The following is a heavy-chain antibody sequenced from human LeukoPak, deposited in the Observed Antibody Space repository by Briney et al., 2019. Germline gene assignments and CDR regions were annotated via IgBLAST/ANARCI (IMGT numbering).Heavy chain of an antibody. V-gene: IGHV3-30*18. CDR2: ISYDGSNK. CDR3: AKDQCSSTSCYGELDY. J-gene: IGHJ4*02. CDR1: GFTFSSYG. D-gene: IGHD2-2*01. Sequence: GGSLRLSCAASGFTFSSYGMHWVRQAPGKGLEWVAVISYDGSNKYYADSVKGRFTISRDNSKNTLYLQMNGLRAEDTAVYYCAKDQCSSTSCYGELDYWGQGTLVTVSS.